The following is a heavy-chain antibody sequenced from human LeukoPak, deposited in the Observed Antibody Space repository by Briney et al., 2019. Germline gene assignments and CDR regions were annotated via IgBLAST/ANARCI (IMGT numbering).Heavy chain of an antibody. Sequence: GESLKISCKGSGYSFTSYWIGWVRQATGQGLEWMGWMNPNSGNTGYAQKFQGRVTMTRNTSISTAYMELSSLRSEDTAVYYCARGRYPGNYWGQGTLVTVSS. J-gene: IGHJ4*02. V-gene: IGHV1-8*02. D-gene: IGHD3-9*01. CDR2: MNPNSGNT. CDR1: GYSFTSYW. CDR3: ARGRYPGNY.